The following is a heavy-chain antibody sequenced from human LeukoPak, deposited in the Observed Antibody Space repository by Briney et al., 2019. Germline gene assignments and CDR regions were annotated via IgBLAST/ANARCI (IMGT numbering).Heavy chain of an antibody. D-gene: IGHD3-10*01. V-gene: IGHV3-74*01. Sequence: HSGGSLRLSCAASGFSFSTSWMHWARQTPGKGLAWVPHINSDARRVNYADAVMSHFTISRDNANNMLYLQMNSLRPEDTAIYYCSRDLPRTSGPWGQGTLVTVSS. J-gene: IGHJ5*02. CDR1: GFSFSTSW. CDR2: INSDARRV. CDR3: SRDLPRTSGP.